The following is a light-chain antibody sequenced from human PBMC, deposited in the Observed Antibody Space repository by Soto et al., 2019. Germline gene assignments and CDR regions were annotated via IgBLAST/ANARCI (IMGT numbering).Light chain of an antibody. CDR2: GAF. CDR3: QQKAP. CDR1: QSVSSSY. V-gene: IGKV3-20*01. Sequence: EIVLTQSPGTLSLSPVERATLSCRASQSVSSSYLAWYQQKPGQAPSLLIYGAFSRATGIPDRFSASGSGTDFTLTISRLEPEDFAVYYCQQKAPIGGGTKVDI. J-gene: IGKJ4*01.